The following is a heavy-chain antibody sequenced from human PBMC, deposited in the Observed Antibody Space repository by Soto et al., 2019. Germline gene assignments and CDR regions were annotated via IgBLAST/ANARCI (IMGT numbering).Heavy chain of an antibody. CDR2: ISCDGGNK. V-gene: IGHV3-30-3*01. J-gene: IGHJ5*02. CDR3: ARALSSRLKNYFDP. D-gene: IGHD6-13*01. Sequence: GGSLRLSCAASGFTFSTYIMHWVRQAPGKGLEWLAVISCDGGNKFYPDSVKGRFTISRDNSKNTLYLQMDSLRVEDTAVYYCARALSSRLKNYFDPWGQGTLVTLSS. CDR1: GFTFSTYI.